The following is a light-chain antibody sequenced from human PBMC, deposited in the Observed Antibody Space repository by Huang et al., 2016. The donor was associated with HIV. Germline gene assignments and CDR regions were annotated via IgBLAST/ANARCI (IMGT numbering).Light chain of an antibody. CDR3: HHFGNSPYT. V-gene: IGKV3-20*01. CDR1: QSVSSSY. J-gene: IGKJ2*01. CDR2: GTS. Sequence: EVVLSQSPGTLSLSPGERATLSCRASQSVSSSYLAWYQQKPGQAPRLLIYGTSSRATGLPDRFSGSGSGTDFTLTISRLEPEDFAVYYCHHFGNSPYTFGQGTKLEIK.